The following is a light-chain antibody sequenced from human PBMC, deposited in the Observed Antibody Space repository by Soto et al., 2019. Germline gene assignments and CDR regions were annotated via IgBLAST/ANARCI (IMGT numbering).Light chain of an antibody. CDR2: YDT. Sequence: SYELTQPPSVSVAPGKTVSITCGGDNIGSKSVHWYQQKPGQAPVLAIYYDTDRPSGIPERFSGSKSGNTATLTISRVEAGDEADYYCQVWDISSDHVVFGGGTKLTVL. V-gene: IGLV3-21*04. CDR3: QVWDISSDHVV. CDR1: NIGSKS. J-gene: IGLJ2*01.